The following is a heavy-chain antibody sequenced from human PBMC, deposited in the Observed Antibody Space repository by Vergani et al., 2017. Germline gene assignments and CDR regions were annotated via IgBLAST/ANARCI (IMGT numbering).Heavy chain of an antibody. V-gene: IGHV4-61*02. Sequence: QVQLQESGPGLVRPSQTLSLTCTVSGGSISSGSYYWSWFRQPAGKGREWIGRFYTGGGTSYNPSLKSRVTISVDTSKNQFSLQLSSVPAADTAVYYCARDPLYSTTWPFLLLDMDVWGQGTTVTVSS. CDR2: FYTGGGT. J-gene: IGHJ6*02. CDR3: ARDPLYSTTWPFLLLDMDV. D-gene: IGHD6-13*01. CDR1: GGSISSGSYY.